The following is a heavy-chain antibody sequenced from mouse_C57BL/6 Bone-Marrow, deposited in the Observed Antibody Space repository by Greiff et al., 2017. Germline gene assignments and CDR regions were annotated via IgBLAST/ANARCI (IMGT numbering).Heavy chain of an antibody. J-gene: IGHJ1*03. D-gene: IGHD2-1*01. CDR1: GFTFSNYW. CDR3: TGIYGNYVTWYFEG. Sequence: EVKVEESGGGLVQPGGSMKLSCVASGFTFSNYWMNWVRQSPEKGLEWVAQIRLKSDNYATHYAESVKGRFTISRDDSKSSVYLQMNNLRAEDTGIYYCTGIYGNYVTWYFEGWGTGATVTVSS. V-gene: IGHV6-3*01. CDR2: IRLKSDNYAT.